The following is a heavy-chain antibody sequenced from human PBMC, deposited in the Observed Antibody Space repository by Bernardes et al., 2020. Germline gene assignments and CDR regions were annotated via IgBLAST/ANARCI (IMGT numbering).Heavy chain of an antibody. J-gene: IGHJ6*02. V-gene: IGHV3-23*01. CDR3: TKDPSDYVGAMDV. D-gene: IGHD5-12*01. CDR1: GFSFSTYP. CDR2: ITGSGDTT. Sequence: GGSLSRSCAASGFSFSTYPMSWVRQAPGQGPEWVSIITGSGDTTHYADSVKGRLTISRDNSKNTLYLQMNRLRVEDTAVYYCTKDPSDYVGAMDVWGQGTTVTVSS.